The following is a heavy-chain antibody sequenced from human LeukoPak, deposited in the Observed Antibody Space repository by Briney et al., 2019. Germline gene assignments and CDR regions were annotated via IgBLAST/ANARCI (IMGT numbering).Heavy chain of an antibody. J-gene: IGHJ4*02. Sequence: PGGSLRLSCAASGFTLSSYAMSWVRQAPGKGLEWVSATSSSDAGTYYAESVRGRFTISRDNSKNTLFLQMNSLRAEGTALYYCAKGLPGFGDLLDVWNYWGQGILVTVSS. CDR3: AKGLPGFGDLLDVWNY. V-gene: IGHV3-23*01. D-gene: IGHD3-10*01. CDR1: GFTLSSYA. CDR2: TSSSDAGT.